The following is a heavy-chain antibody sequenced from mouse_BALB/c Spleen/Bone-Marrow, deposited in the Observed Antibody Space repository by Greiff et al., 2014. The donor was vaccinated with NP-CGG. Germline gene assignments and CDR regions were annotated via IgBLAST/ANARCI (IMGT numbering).Heavy chain of an antibody. V-gene: IGHV1-14*01. Sequence: EVQLQQSGPELVKPGASVKMSCKASGYTFTSYVMHWVKQKPGQGLEWIGYINPYNDGTKYNEKFKGKATLTSDESSSTAYMELSSLTSEDSAVYYCARDGNPYWYFDVWGAGTTVTVSS. CDR3: ARDGNPYWYFDV. J-gene: IGHJ1*01. D-gene: IGHD2-1*01. CDR2: INPYNDGT. CDR1: GYTFTSYV.